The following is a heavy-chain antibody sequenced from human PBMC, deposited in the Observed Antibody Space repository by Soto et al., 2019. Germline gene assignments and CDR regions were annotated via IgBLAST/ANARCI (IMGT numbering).Heavy chain of an antibody. Sequence: QVQLVESGGGVVQPGRSLRLSCAVSGFTFSNYGMHWVRQAPGKGLEWVAVISYDGGNKYYADSVKGRFTISRDNSKNTRYLHMNSLRAEDTAVYYCAQGGALESINPYYFDYWGQGTLVTVSS. CDR1: GFTFSNYG. CDR3: AQGGALESINPYYFDY. J-gene: IGHJ4*02. D-gene: IGHD3-3*01. V-gene: IGHV3-30*18. CDR2: ISYDGGNK.